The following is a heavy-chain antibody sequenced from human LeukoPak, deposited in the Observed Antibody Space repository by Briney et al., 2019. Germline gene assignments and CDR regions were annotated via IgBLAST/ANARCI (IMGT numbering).Heavy chain of an antibody. CDR3: AKVRGSGSYYPYFDY. CDR2: ISGSGGST. J-gene: IGHJ4*02. CDR1: GFTFSSYS. Sequence: GGSLRLSCAASGFTFSSYSMSWVRQAPGKGLEWVSAISGSGGSTYYADSVKGRFTISRDNSKNTLYLQMNSLRAEDTAVYYCAKVRGSGSYYPYFDYWGQGTLVTVSS. V-gene: IGHV3-23*01. D-gene: IGHD3-10*01.